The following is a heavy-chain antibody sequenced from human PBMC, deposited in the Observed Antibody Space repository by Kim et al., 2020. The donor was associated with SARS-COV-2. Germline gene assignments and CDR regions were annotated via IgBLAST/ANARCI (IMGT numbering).Heavy chain of an antibody. D-gene: IGHD3-22*01. Sequence: GGSLRLSCAASGFTFSSYGMNWVRQAPGEGLEWVAAIRCDGGNTYYVDSVKGRFTISRDNSKNTLYLQMNSLRTEDTAVYYCANGGSSSCWGHLSWGQG. CDR1: GFTFSSYG. CDR2: IRCDGGNT. CDR3: ANGGSSSCWGHLS. J-gene: IGHJ5*02. V-gene: IGHV3-33*06.